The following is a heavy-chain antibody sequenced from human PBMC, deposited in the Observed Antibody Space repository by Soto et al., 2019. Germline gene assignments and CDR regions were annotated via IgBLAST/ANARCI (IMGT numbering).Heavy chain of an antibody. CDR2: ISYSGNT. CDR1: GYSTSNYY. Sequence: SGTLALTCIVSGYSTSNYYWGWIRQSPGKGLEWIGYISYSGNTNYNPSLKSRVTISVDTSKDQLSLKVTSVTAADTAMYYCACLRGKRGSPIHYWGQGTQVTVSS. D-gene: IGHD2-15*01. CDR3: ACLRGKRGSPIHY. V-gene: IGHV4-59*01. J-gene: IGHJ4*02.